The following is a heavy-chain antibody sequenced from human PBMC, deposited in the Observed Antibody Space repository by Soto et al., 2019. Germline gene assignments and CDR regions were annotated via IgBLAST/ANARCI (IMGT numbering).Heavy chain of an antibody. V-gene: IGHV3-23*01. J-gene: IGHJ5*02. D-gene: IGHD3-9*01. CDR2: ISTTGDGT. CDR1: RGTFRAYA. Sequence: GLPLRLPWGASRGTFRAYAGHWVRQAPGKGLEWVTTISTTGDGTYYADSVKGRFTISRDNSKNTLFLQMNNLRADDTAVYYCATASFLTGYSSWGQGTXVTSP. CDR3: ATASFLTGYSS.